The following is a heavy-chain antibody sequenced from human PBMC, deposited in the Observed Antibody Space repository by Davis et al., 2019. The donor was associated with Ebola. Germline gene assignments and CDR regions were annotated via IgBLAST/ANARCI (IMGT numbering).Heavy chain of an antibody. D-gene: IGHD1-26*01. CDR2: INSDESIR. J-gene: IGHJ4*02. CDR3: ARPYSGSYQFDY. CDR1: GFTFTNYW. Sequence: HTGGSLRLSCAASGFTFTNYWMHWVRQAPGKGLVWVSRINSDESIRNYADSVKGRFTISRDNSKNTLYLQMNSLRAEDTAVYYCARPYSGSYQFDYWGQGTLVTVSS. V-gene: IGHV3-74*01.